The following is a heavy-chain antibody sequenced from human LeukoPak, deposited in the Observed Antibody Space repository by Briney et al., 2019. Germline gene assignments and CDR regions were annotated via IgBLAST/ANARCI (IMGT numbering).Heavy chain of an antibody. Sequence: GGSLTLTCAASGFSFSNAWMSWVPQAPGEGLEWVSYISSSAGTIYYAHTVKGRFTISRDNAKNSLYLQMSSLRAEDTAVYYCAELGITMIGGVGGKGSTVTISS. CDR3: AELGITMIGGV. V-gene: IGHV3-11*04. CDR1: GFSFSNAW. D-gene: IGHD3-10*02. J-gene: IGHJ6*04. CDR2: ISSSAGTI.